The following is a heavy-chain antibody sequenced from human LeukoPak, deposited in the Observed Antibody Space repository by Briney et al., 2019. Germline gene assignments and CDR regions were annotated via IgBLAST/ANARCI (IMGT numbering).Heavy chain of an antibody. Sequence: SETLSLTCTVSGGSISSYYWSWIRQPPGKGLEWIGYIYYSGSTNYNPSLKSRVTISVDTSKNQFSLKLSSVTAADTAVYYCARQESDYRHWYFDLWGRGTLVTVSS. V-gene: IGHV4-59*08. CDR1: GGSISSYY. J-gene: IGHJ2*01. CDR3: ARQESDYRHWYFDL. D-gene: IGHD4-17*01. CDR2: IYYSGST.